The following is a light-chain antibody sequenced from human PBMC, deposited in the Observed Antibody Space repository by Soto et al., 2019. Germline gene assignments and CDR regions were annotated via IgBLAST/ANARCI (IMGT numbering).Light chain of an antibody. CDR2: GAS. CDR3: QQTYSFPHT. Sequence: DVQMTQTPSSVSASVGDRVTITCRASERIGSWLAWYQQKPGKAPKLLIYGASNFQGEVPSRFSGSGSETDFALTISSLQPEDVATYYYQQTYSFPHTFGQGTKVEIK. J-gene: IGKJ2*01. CDR1: ERIGSW. V-gene: IGKV1-12*01.